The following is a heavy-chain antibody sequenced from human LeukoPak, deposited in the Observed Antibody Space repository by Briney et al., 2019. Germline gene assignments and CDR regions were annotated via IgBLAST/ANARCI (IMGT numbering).Heavy chain of an antibody. D-gene: IGHD4-23*01. CDR1: GGTFSSYA. CDR2: IIPIFGTA. Sequence: ASVKVSCKASGGTFSSYAISWVRQAPGQGLEWMGGIIPIFGTANYAQKFQGRVTITADESTSTAYMELSSLKASDTAMYYCARDGGNPYNWFDPWGQGTLVTVSS. CDR3: ARDGGNPYNWFDP. J-gene: IGHJ5*02. V-gene: IGHV1-69*13.